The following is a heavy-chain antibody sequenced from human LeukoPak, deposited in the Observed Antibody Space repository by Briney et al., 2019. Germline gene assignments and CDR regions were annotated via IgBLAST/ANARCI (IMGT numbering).Heavy chain of an antibody. Sequence: PGGSLRLPCAASGFTFNSYSMNWVRQAPGKGLEWVSYISSSGSPIYYADSLKGRFTISRDNAKNSLYLQINSLRAEDTAVYYCARETSSWYPMDYWGQGTLVTVSS. CDR2: ISSSGSPI. CDR1: GFTFNSYS. D-gene: IGHD6-13*01. V-gene: IGHV3-48*01. CDR3: ARETSSWYPMDY. J-gene: IGHJ4*02.